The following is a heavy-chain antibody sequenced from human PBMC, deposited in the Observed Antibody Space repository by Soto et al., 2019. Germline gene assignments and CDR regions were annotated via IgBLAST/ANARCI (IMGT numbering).Heavy chain of an antibody. Sequence: PSGTLSLPCAVSGCSFSSYTWRWIRQTPGKGLAWIGEINHLTTTDYNPSLKSRVIRSLDTPKNQFALNLSSVTAADTAVYYCARGYDTALAPIYWGQGILVTVSS. J-gene: IGHJ4*02. CDR1: GCSFSSYT. CDR2: INHLTTT. D-gene: IGHD5-18*01. V-gene: IGHV4-34*01. CDR3: ARGYDTALAPIY.